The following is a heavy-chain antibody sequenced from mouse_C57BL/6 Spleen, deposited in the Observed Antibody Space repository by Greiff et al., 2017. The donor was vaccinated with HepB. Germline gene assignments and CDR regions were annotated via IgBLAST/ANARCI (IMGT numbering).Heavy chain of an antibody. Sequence: QVQLQQSGPELVKPGASVKISCKASGYSFTSYYIHWVKQRPGQGLEWIGWIYPGSGNTKYNEKFKGKATLTADTSSSTAYMQLSSLTSEDSAVYYCARYYYGSSSYAMDYWGQGTSVTVSS. J-gene: IGHJ4*01. D-gene: IGHD1-1*01. CDR2: IYPGSGNT. V-gene: IGHV1-66*01. CDR1: GYSFTSYY. CDR3: ARYYYGSSSYAMDY.